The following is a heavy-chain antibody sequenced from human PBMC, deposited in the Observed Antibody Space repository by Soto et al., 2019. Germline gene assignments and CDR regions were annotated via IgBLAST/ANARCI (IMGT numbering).Heavy chain of an antibody. CDR2: IWYDGSNK. CDR1: GFTFSSYG. J-gene: IGHJ6*03. D-gene: IGHD3-10*01. Sequence: GGSLRLSCAASGFTFSSYGMHWVRQAPGKGLEWVAVIWYDGSNKYYADSVKGRFTISRDNSKNTLYLQMNSLRAEDTAVYYCAREREGITMVRGAPNYYYYMDVWGKGTTVTVSS. V-gene: IGHV3-33*01. CDR3: AREREGITMVRGAPNYYYYMDV.